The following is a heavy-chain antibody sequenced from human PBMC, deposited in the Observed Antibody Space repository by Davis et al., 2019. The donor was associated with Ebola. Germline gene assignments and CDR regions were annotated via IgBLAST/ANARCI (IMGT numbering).Heavy chain of an antibody. Sequence: GESLKISCAASFFPFRDYYMSWIRQAPGKGLAWVSRITGDGSSTDYADSVKGRFTISRDNAKNTLYLQMNSLRPEDTAVYYCARSSIAARPGYYYGMDVWGQGTTVTVSS. J-gene: IGHJ6*02. CDR2: ITGDGSST. D-gene: IGHD6-6*01. CDR1: FFPFRDYY. CDR3: ARSSIAARPGYYYGMDV. V-gene: IGHV3-74*01.